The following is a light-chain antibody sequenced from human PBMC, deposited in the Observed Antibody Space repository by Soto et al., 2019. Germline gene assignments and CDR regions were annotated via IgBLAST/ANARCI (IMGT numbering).Light chain of an antibody. CDR3: QQSHSAPYT. CDR2: AAS. J-gene: IGKJ2*01. CDR1: QSVDAY. Sequence: DIQMTQSPSSLSASVGDRVTITCRASQSVDAYLHWFQQKPGKPPKLLIYAASTLQSGVPSRFSGSGSETDFTLTISSLQPEDFATYYCQQSHSAPYTFGQGTNVEIK. V-gene: IGKV1-39*01.